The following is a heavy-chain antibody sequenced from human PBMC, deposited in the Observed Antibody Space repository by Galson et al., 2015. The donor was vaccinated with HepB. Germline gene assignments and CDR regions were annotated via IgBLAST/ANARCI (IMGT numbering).Heavy chain of an antibody. Sequence: QSGAEVKEPGTSVKVSCKASGYTFNKYGISWVRQAPGQGVEWMGWISTKRGNTKHAQKLQGRVTMTTETSTNTAYMEMGSLTTEDTAVYYCAKGDGDYPESFDFWGQGTMVIVSS. J-gene: IGHJ3*01. CDR2: ISTKRGNT. CDR3: AKGDGDYPESFDF. CDR1: GYTFNKYG. D-gene: IGHD4-17*01. V-gene: IGHV1-18*01.